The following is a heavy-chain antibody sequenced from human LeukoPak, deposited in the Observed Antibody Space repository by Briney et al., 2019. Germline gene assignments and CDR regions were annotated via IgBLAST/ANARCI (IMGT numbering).Heavy chain of an antibody. CDR3: ASDSGGRRDAFNI. J-gene: IGHJ3*02. D-gene: IGHD2-8*02. CDR1: GGSVSSGSYY. V-gene: IGHV4-61*01. Sequence: PSETLSLTCTVSGGSVSSGSYYWSWIRQPPGKGLEWIGEINHSGSTNYNPSLKSRVSISVDTSKNQFSLKLTSVTAADTAVYYCASDSGGRRDAFNIWGQGTMVTVSS. CDR2: INHSGST.